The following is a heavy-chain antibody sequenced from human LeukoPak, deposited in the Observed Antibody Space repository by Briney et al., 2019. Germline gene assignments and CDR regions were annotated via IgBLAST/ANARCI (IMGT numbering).Heavy chain of an antibody. CDR2: ISGSGGST. D-gene: IGHD6-13*01. V-gene: IGHV3-23*01. Sequence: GSLRLSCPASGFTFSSYAMSWVRQAPGKGLEWVSAISGSGGSTYYADSVKGRFTISRDNSKNTLYLQMNSLRAEDTAVYYCAKDLDSSSWYSPYYYYYGMDVWGQGTTVTVSS. CDR3: AKDLDSSSWYSPYYYYYGMDV. J-gene: IGHJ6*02. CDR1: GFTFSSYA.